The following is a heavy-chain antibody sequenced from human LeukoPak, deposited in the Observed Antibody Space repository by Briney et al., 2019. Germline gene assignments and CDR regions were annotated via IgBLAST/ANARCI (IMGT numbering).Heavy chain of an antibody. CDR1: GYTFTSYG. Sequence: ASVKVSCKASGYTFTSYGISWVRQAPGQGLEWMGWISAYNGNTNYAQKLQGRVTMTTDTSTSTAYMELRSLRSDDTAVYYCARASGIAAAGLFTTERIGWFDPWGQGTLVTVSS. D-gene: IGHD6-13*01. CDR3: ARASGIAAAGLFTTERIGWFDP. V-gene: IGHV1-18*01. J-gene: IGHJ5*02. CDR2: ISAYNGNT.